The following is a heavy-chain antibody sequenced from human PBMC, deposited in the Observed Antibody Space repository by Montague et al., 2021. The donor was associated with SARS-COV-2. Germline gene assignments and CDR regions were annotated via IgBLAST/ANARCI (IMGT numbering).Heavy chain of an antibody. D-gene: IGHD3-10*01. CDR1: DGSISSPNW. CDR3: ARVKRGYYYGLGGSAHFDY. Sequence: SETLSLTCAVSDGSISSPNWWNWVRQPPGKGLEWIGEIYYAGNTNYNPSLKSRVTVFIDKSTNHFSLQLSSVTAADTAVYYCARVKRGYYYGLGGSAHFDYWGQGTLVTVSS. CDR2: IYYAGNT. J-gene: IGHJ4*02. V-gene: IGHV4-4*02.